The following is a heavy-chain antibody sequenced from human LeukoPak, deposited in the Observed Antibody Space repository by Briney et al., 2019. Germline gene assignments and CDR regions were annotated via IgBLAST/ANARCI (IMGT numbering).Heavy chain of an antibody. CDR3: ARGSIVGATFDYFDY. CDR1: GYTFTNYV. V-gene: IGHV1-18*01. Sequence: ASVKVSCKASGYTFTNYVISWVRQAPGQGLEWMGWISVYNGNTNYAQKLQGRVTMTTDTSTSTAYMELRSLRSDDTAVYYCARGSIVGATFDYFDYWGQGTLVTVSS. J-gene: IGHJ4*02. CDR2: ISVYNGNT. D-gene: IGHD1-26*01.